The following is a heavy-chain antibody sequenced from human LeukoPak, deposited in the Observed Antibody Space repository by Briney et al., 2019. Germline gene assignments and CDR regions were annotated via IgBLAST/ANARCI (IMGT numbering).Heavy chain of an antibody. CDR2: ISANNGNR. V-gene: IGHV1-18*01. CDR3: ATSSIAARDPRKNAFDI. D-gene: IGHD6-6*01. J-gene: IGHJ3*02. CDR1: GYTFTNYG. Sequence: GASVKVSCKASGYTFTNYGISWVRQAPGQGLEWMGWISANNGNRNYALKLQDRVSITTDTSTSTPYMELRSLISDDTAVYYCATSSIAARDPRKNAFDIWGQGTMVTVSS.